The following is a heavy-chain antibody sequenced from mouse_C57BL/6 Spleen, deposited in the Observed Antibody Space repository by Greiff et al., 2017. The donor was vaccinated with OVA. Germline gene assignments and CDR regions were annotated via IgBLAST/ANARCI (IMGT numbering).Heavy chain of an antibody. CDR1: GFNIKNTY. CDR3: ARSRITTVVATDAMDY. J-gene: IGHJ4*01. D-gene: IGHD1-1*01. Sequence: EVQLQQSVAELVRPGASVKLSCTASGFNIKNTYMHWVKQRPEQGLEWIGRIDPANGNTKYAPKFQGKATITADTSSNTAYLQLSSLTSEDTAIYYCARSRITTVVATDAMDYWGQGTSVTVSS. CDR2: IDPANGNT. V-gene: IGHV14-3*01.